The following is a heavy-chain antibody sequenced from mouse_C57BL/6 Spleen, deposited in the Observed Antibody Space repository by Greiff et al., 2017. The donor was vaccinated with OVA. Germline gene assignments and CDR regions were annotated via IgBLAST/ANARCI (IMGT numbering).Heavy chain of an antibody. D-gene: IGHD2-2*01. CDR2: INPSTGGT. CDR1: GYSFTGYY. CDR3: ARSGAIYYGYDNYFDY. Sequence: EVQRVESGPELVKPGASVKISCKASGYSFTGYYMNWVKQSPEKSLEWIGEINPSTGGTTYNQKFKAKATLTVDKSSSTAYMQLKSLTSEDSAVYYCARSGAIYYGYDNYFDYWGQGTTLTVSS. J-gene: IGHJ2*01. V-gene: IGHV1-42*01.